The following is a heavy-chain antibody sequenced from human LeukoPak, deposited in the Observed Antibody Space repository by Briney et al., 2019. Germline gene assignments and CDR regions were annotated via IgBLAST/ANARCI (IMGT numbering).Heavy chain of an antibody. CDR2: IYTSGST. J-gene: IGHJ4*02. CDR1: GGSISSYY. CDR3: ARDRGYSYAFDY. V-gene: IGHV4-4*07. D-gene: IGHD5-18*01. Sequence: SETLSLTCTVSGGSISSYYWRWIRQPAGKGLEWIGRIYTSGSTNYNPSLKSRVTISMDTSKNQFSLKLNSVTAADTAVYYCARDRGYSYAFDYWGQGTLVTVSS.